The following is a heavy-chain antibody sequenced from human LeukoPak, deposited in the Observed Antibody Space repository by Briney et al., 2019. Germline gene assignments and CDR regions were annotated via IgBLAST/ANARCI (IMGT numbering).Heavy chain of an antibody. Sequence: SETLSLTCTVSGGSISSYYWSWIRQPPGKGLEWIGYIYYSGSTNYNPSLKSRVTISVDTSKNQFSLKLSSVTAADTAVYYCARDMVRELQGTIYYYYGMDVWGQGTTVTVSS. CDR2: IYYSGST. V-gene: IGHV4-59*01. J-gene: IGHJ6*02. D-gene: IGHD1-26*01. CDR3: ARDMVRELQGTIYYYYGMDV. CDR1: GGSISSYY.